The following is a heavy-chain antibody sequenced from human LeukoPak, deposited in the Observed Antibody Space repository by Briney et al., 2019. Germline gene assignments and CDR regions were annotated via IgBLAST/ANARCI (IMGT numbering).Heavy chain of an antibody. J-gene: IGHJ4*02. CDR1: GFTVSSNY. CDR2: IYSGGST. CDR3: ARGGRATRTLHY. V-gene: IGHV3-53*01. Sequence: GGSLRLSCAASGFTVSSNYMSWVRQAPGKGLEWVSLIYSGGSTYYADSVKGRFTISRDNSKNTLYLQVNNLRAEDTAVYYCARGGRATRTLHYWGQGTLVTVSS. D-gene: IGHD5-12*01.